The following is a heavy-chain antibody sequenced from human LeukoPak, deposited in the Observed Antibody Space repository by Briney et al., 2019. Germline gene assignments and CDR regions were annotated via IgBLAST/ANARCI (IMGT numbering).Heavy chain of an antibody. J-gene: IGHJ4*02. CDR2: IYYSRSA. Sequence: SETLSRTSTVSGVSSSSYYWSWLRQPPGKGLEWIGYIYYSRSANYNTSLKSRATISLDTSKNQFSLKLSSGTAADTAVYYCARVVPTAYYFDYWGEGTVVSV. CDR3: ARVVPTAYYFDY. V-gene: IGHV4-59*01. CDR1: GVSSSSYY. D-gene: IGHD3-10*01.